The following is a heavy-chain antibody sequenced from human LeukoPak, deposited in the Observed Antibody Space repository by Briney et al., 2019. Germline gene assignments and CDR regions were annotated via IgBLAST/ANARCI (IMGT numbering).Heavy chain of an antibody. CDR2: IYYSGST. CDR1: GGSISSYY. J-gene: IGHJ5*02. CDR3: ARAENNWFDP. V-gene: IGHV4-59*01. Sequence: SETLSLTCTVSGGSISSYYWSWIRQPPGKGLEWIGCIYYSGSTNYNPSLKSRVTISVDTSKNQFSLKLSSVTAADTAVYYCARAENNWFDPWGQGTLVTVSS.